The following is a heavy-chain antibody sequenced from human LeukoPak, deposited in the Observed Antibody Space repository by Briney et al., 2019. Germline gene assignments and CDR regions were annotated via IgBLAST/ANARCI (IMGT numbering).Heavy chain of an antibody. CDR2: IYDSGST. Sequence: SETLSLTCTVSGASISSSGYYWSWVRQYPGKGLEWVGCIYDSGSTFYTPSLKSRVSISLDPSKNQFSLRVISVTAADTAVYFCARNTGIAAVGNPSYYFYYYMDVWGKGTTVTVSS. CDR1: GASISSSGYY. J-gene: IGHJ6*03. V-gene: IGHV4-31*03. CDR3: ARNTGIAAVGNPSYYFYYYMDV. D-gene: IGHD6-13*01.